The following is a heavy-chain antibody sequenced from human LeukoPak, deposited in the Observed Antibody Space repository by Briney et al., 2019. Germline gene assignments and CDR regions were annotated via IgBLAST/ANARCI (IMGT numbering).Heavy chain of an antibody. V-gene: IGHV3-9*03. CDR1: GFTFSSYG. D-gene: IGHD6-13*01. J-gene: IGHJ3*02. CDR2: ISWNSGSI. Sequence: PGGSLRLSCAASGFTFSSYGMSWVRQAPGKGLEWVSGISWNSGSIGYADSVKGRFTISRDNAKNSLYLQMNSLRAEDMALYYCAKDIGAAAGSDAFDIWGQGTMVTVSS. CDR3: AKDIGAAAGSDAFDI.